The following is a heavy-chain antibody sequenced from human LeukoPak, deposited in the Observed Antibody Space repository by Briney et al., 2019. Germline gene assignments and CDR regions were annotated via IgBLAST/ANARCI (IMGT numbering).Heavy chain of an antibody. CDR3: ARDSNSHYYFDY. Sequence: PGGSLRLSCAASGFTFSTYEMNWVRQAPGKGLEWVSIIYIAGTTHYADSVKGRFTISRDNSINTVYLQMNSLRAEDTAVYYCARDSNSHYYFDYWGQGTLVTVSS. CDR2: IYIAGTT. D-gene: IGHD2-2*01. V-gene: IGHV3-53*01. CDR1: GFTFSTYE. J-gene: IGHJ4*02.